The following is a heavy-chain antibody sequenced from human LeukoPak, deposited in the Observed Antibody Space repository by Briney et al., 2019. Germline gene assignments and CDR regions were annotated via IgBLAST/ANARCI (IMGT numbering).Heavy chain of an antibody. CDR2: ISYDGSNE. CDR3: AKVTGYCSSTSCCWVTYGMDV. J-gene: IGHJ6*02. CDR1: GFTFSSYG. D-gene: IGHD2-2*01. V-gene: IGHV3-30*18. Sequence: GGSLRLSCAASGFTFSSYGMHWVRQAPGKGLEWVAGISYDGSNEYHADSVKGRFTISRDNSKNTLYLQMNSLRAEDTAVYYCAKVTGYCSSTSCCWVTYGMDVWGQGTTVTVSS.